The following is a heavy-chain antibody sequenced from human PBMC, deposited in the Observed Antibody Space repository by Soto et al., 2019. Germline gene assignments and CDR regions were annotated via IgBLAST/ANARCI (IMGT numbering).Heavy chain of an antibody. CDR1: GGSISSGGYY. V-gene: IGHV4-31*03. D-gene: IGHD3-10*01. J-gene: IGHJ4*02. CDR3: ARSPVRGVIVHARYFDY. Sequence: QVQLQESGPGLVKPSQTLSLTCTVSGGSISSGGYYWSWIRQHPGKGLEWIGYIYYSGSTYYNPSLKSRVTISVDTSKNQFSLKLSSVTAADTAVYYCARSPVRGVIVHARYFDYWGQGTLVTVTS. CDR2: IYYSGST.